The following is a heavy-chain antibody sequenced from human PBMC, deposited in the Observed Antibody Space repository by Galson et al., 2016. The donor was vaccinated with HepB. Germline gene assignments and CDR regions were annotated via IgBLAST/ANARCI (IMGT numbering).Heavy chain of an antibody. CDR3: VKEGYQELSDGAFDI. V-gene: IGHV3-64D*06. J-gene: IGHJ3*02. CDR2: INSNGGRT. D-gene: IGHD2-2*01. CDR1: GFTFSSYS. Sequence: SLRLSCAASGFTFSSYSMHWVRQAPGKGLEYVSGINSNGGRTYYTDPVKGRFTLSRDNSKNTVYLQTSSLRIEDTAVYFCVKEGYQELSDGAFDIWGQGTMVTASS.